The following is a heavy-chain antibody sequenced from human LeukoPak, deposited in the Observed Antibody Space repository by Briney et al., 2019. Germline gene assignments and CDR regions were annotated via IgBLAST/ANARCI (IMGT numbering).Heavy chain of an antibody. V-gene: IGHV1-18*01. J-gene: IGHJ4*02. Sequence: ASVKVSCKASGYTFTTFGLSWVRQAPGQGLEWMGWISTYNGNTNYAHKVQGRVTMTTDTSTSTAYMELRSLRSDDTAVYYCARVRFRLLGVSAAISGGDFWGQGTLVTVSS. D-gene: IGHD2-2*02. CDR3: ARVRFRLLGVSAAISGGDF. CDR1: GYTFTTFG. CDR2: ISTYNGNT.